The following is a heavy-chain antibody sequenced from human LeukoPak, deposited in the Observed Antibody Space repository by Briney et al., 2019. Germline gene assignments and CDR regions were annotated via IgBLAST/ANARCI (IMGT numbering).Heavy chain of an antibody. Sequence: SETLPLTCIVSGGSISSYYWSWIRQPPGKGLEWIGYIYYSGSTNYNPSLKSRVTISVDTSKNQFSLKLSSVTAADTAVYYCAREYRYYFDYWGQGTLVTVSS. CDR2: IYYSGST. CDR3: AREYRYYFDY. D-gene: IGHD1-14*01. CDR1: GGSISSYY. J-gene: IGHJ4*02. V-gene: IGHV4-59*01.